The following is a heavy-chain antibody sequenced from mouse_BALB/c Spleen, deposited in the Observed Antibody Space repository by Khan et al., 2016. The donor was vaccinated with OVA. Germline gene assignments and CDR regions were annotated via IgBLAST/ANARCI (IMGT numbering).Heavy chain of an antibody. D-gene: IGHD3-3*01. V-gene: IGHV1S135*01. CDR3: ARGTFDY. J-gene: IGHJ3*01. CDR1: GYSFTTYY. Sequence: VQLQQSGPELMKPGASVNISCKASGYSFTTYYIHWVKLSRGKSLEWIGYIDPFNTGTDYNQKFKGQATLTVDKSSNTAYMHLTSLTSEDSAVYYCARGTFDYWGQGTLVTVSA. CDR2: IDPFNTGT.